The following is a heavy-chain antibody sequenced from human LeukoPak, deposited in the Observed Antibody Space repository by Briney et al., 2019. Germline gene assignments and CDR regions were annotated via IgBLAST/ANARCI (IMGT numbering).Heavy chain of an antibody. V-gene: IGHV4-30-4*01. CDR3: ARHIIIPPYYYYGLDV. CDR2: ISYTGST. D-gene: IGHD1-14*01. J-gene: IGHJ6*04. Sequence: SETLSLTCTVSGVSFSGGDYYWSWIRQTPGKGLDWIGHISYTGSTFYDPSLKSRGTISIDTSRNQFSLNLSSVTAADTAVYYCARHIIIPPYYYYGLDVWGKGTTVTVSS. CDR1: GVSFSGGDYY.